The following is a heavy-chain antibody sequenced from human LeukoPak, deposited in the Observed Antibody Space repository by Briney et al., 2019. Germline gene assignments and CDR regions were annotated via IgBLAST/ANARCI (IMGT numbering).Heavy chain of an antibody. CDR3: ARPTSSYYDFWSGSPGAFDY. V-gene: IGHV4-39*01. Sequence: SETLSLTCIVSGGSISSSSYYWGWIRQPPGKGLEWIGSIYYSGSTYYNPSLKSRVTISVDTSKNPFSLKLSSVTAADTAVYYCARPTSSYYDFWSGSPGAFDYWGQGTLVTVSS. D-gene: IGHD3-3*01. CDR1: GGSISSSSYY. J-gene: IGHJ4*02. CDR2: IYYSGST.